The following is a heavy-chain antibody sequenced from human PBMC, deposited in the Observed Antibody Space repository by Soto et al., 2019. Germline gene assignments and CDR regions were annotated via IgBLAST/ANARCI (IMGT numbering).Heavy chain of an antibody. CDR2: ISAYNGNT. V-gene: IGHV1-18*01. CDR3: ARESADIVVVVAATPGAFDI. J-gene: IGHJ3*02. Sequence: QVQLVQSGAEVKKPGASVKVSCKASGYTFTSYGISWVRQAPGQGLEWMGWISAYNGNTNYAQKLQGRVTMTTDTSTSTAYMELRSLRSDDTAVYYCARESADIVVVVAATPGAFDIWGQGTMLTVSS. CDR1: GYTFTSYG. D-gene: IGHD2-15*01.